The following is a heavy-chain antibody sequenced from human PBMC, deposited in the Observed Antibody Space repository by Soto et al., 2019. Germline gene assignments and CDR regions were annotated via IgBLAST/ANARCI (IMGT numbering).Heavy chain of an antibody. Sequence: PGESLTVSCRGSGYSFSRYWISWVRQMPGKGLEWMGRIDPSDSYTNYSPSFQGHVTISADKSISTAYLQWSSLKASDTAMYYCARPDYYDSSGYYGGGIWGQGAMVT. D-gene: IGHD3-22*01. CDR1: GYSFSRYW. CDR2: IDPSDSYT. CDR3: ARPDYYDSSGYYGGGI. J-gene: IGHJ3*02. V-gene: IGHV5-10-1*01.